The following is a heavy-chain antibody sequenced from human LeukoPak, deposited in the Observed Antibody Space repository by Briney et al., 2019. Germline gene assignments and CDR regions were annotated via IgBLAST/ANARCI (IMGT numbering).Heavy chain of an antibody. CDR2: IGNDGSDT. V-gene: IGHV3-74*01. D-gene: IGHD2-2*01. J-gene: IGHJ5*02. CDR1: GFTFNSYW. CDR3: ARDPCSSTSCYPFDP. Sequence: PGGSLRLSCAASGFTSGFTFNSYWMHWVRQAPGKGLVWVSRIGNDGSDTNYADSVKGRFTISRDNAKDTLYLQMNSLRAEDTAVYYCARDPCSSTSCYPFDPWGQGTLVTVSS.